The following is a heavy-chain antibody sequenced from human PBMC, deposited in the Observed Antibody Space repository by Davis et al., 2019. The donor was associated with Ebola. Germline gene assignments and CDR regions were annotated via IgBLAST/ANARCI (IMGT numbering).Heavy chain of an antibody. CDR1: GGSISSYY. CDR3: TAMAPYYYYGMDV. CDR2: IYTSGST. J-gene: IGHJ6*02. V-gene: IGHV4-4*07. D-gene: IGHD5-18*01. Sequence: PSETLSLTCTVSGGSISSYYWSWIRQPAGKGLEWIGRIYTSGSTNYNPSLKSRVTISVDRSKNQFSLKLSSVTAADTAVYYCTAMAPYYYYGMDVWGQGTTVTVSS.